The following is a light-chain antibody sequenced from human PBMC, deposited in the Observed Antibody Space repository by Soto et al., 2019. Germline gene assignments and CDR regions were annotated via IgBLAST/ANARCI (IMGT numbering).Light chain of an antibody. Sequence: EIVLTQSPCTLSLSPGERATLSVRASQSVTSSYLAWYQQKPGQAPRLLMYAASSRATGIPDRFSGSGSGTDFTLTISRLEAEDFAVYYCQQSSSSPITFGQGTRLEIK. V-gene: IGKV3-20*01. CDR3: QQSSSSPIT. CDR1: QSVTSSY. J-gene: IGKJ5*01. CDR2: AAS.